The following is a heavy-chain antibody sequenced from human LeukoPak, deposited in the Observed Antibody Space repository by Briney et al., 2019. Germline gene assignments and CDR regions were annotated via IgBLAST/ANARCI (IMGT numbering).Heavy chain of an antibody. CDR2: IYYSGST. Sequence: PSQTLSLTCTVSGGSISSGDYYWSWIRQPPGKGLEWIGYIYYSGSTYYNPSLKSRVTISVDTSKNQFSLKLSSVTAADTAVYYCARAGLSSGWYAFDYWGQGTLVTVSS. J-gene: IGHJ4*02. V-gene: IGHV4-30-4*01. CDR1: GGSISSGDYY. D-gene: IGHD6-19*01. CDR3: ARAGLSSGWYAFDY.